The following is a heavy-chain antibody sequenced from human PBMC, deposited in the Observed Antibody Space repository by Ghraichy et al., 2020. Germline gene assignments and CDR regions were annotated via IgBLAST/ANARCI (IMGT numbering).Heavy chain of an antibody. Sequence: LSLTCAASGFTFSSYAMSWVRQAPGKGLEWVSAISGSGGSTYYADSVKGRFTISRDNSKNTLYLQMNSLRAEDTAVYYCASPSQGRSGSYYGYWGQGTLVTVSS. CDR3: ASPSQGRSGSYYGY. J-gene: IGHJ4*02. V-gene: IGHV3-23*01. CDR2: ISGSGGST. CDR1: GFTFSSYA. D-gene: IGHD1-26*01.